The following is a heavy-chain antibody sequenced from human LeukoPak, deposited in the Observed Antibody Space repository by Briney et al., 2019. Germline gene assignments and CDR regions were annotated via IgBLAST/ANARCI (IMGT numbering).Heavy chain of an antibody. CDR1: GGSISSSSDY. D-gene: IGHD6-13*01. CDR2: IYYSGST. Sequence: SETLSLTCTVSGGSISSSSDYWGWIRQPPGKGLEWIGSIYYSGSTYYNPSLKSRVTISVDTSKSHFSLKLSSVTASDTAVYYWTRQPGFRSSGPLLFDYWGQGTLFTVSS. V-gene: IGHV4-39*01. J-gene: IGHJ4*02. CDR3: TRQPGFRSSGPLLFDY.